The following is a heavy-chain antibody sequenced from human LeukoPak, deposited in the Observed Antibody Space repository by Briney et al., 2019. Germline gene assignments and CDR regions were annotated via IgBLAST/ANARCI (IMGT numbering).Heavy chain of an antibody. V-gene: IGHV3-23*01. Sequence: PGGALRLSCAASGLTLSSYAMSWVRQAPGRGLEWVSAISGSGGSTYYADSVKGRFTISRDNSKNTLYLQMNSLRAEDTAVYYCAKMGVAATSNYWGQGTLVTVSS. CDR2: ISGSGGST. D-gene: IGHD2-15*01. CDR1: GLTLSSYA. J-gene: IGHJ4*02. CDR3: AKMGVAATSNY.